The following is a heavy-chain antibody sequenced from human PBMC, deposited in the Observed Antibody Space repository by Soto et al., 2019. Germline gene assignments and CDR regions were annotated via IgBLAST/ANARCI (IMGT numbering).Heavy chain of an antibody. CDR1: GASISSYY. J-gene: IGHJ4*02. V-gene: IGHV4-59*01. CDR3: ARSHPGYYYDGSSYSTDN. D-gene: IGHD3-22*01. Sequence: PSETLSLTCTVSGASISSYYWTWIRQPPENGMEWIGYIADSGTTNYSPSLKGRVTISTDTSKNQVSLKLISVTAADTAVYYCARSHPGYYYDGSSYSTDNWGQGTLVTVSS. CDR2: IADSGTT.